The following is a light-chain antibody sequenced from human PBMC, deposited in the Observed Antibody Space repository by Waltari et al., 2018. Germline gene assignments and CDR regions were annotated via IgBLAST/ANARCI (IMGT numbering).Light chain of an antibody. J-gene: IGLJ2*01. V-gene: IGLV2-8*01. CDR3: NSYAGSNTVI. Sequence: QSALTQPPSASGSPGQSVTISCTGTSSDVGAYNYVSWYQHHPGKAPKLIIYEVTQPPSGVPARFSGSKSGNTASLTVSVLQAEDEADYYCNSYAGSNTVIFGGGTKLTVL. CDR1: SSDVGAYNY. CDR2: EVT.